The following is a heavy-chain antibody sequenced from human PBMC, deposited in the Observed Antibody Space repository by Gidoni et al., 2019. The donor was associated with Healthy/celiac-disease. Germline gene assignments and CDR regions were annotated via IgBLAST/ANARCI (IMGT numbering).Heavy chain of an antibody. J-gene: IGHJ6*02. CDR2: IYYSGST. D-gene: IGHD3-22*01. Sequence: QLQLQESGPGLVKPSETLSLTCTVSGGSISSSSYYWGWIRQPPGKGLEWIGSIYYSGSTYYNPSLKSRVTISVDTSKNQFSLKLSSVTAADTAVYYCARDRRAYYDSSGYYQPGGYYYYGMDVWGQGTTVTVSS. V-gene: IGHV4-39*07. CDR1: GGSISSSSYY. CDR3: ARDRRAYYDSSGYYQPGGYYYYGMDV.